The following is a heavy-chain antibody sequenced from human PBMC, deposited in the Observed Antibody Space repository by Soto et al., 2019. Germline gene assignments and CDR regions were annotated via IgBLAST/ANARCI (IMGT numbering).Heavy chain of an antibody. CDR2: ISFDGSNK. D-gene: IGHD5-18*01. Sequence: QMQLVESGGGVVQPGESLRLSCAASGFTFNYYPMHWVRQTPGKGLEWVAVISFDGSNKYYADSVKGRFTISRDNSKNMLYLQRNSLRAEDAAVYYCARLPGALVAVLYSYPLDGREAMSDVDVWGQGTTVSVSS. CDR3: ARLPGALVAVLYSYPLDGREAMSDVDV. J-gene: IGHJ6*02. V-gene: IGHV3-30-3*01. CDR1: GFTFNYYP.